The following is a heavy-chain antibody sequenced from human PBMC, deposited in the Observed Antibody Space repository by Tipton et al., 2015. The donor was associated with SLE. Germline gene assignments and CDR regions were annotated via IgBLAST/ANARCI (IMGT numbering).Heavy chain of an antibody. CDR2: INHSGST. J-gene: IGHJ4*02. V-gene: IGHV4-34*01. D-gene: IGHD6-19*01. Sequence: TLSLTCAVYGGSFSGYYWSWIRQPPGKGLEWIGEINHSGSTNYNPSLKSRVTISVDTSKNQFSLKLSSVTAADTAVYYCARGIAVAGFFDYWGQGTLVSVSS. CDR1: GGSFSGYY. CDR3: ARGIAVAGFFDY.